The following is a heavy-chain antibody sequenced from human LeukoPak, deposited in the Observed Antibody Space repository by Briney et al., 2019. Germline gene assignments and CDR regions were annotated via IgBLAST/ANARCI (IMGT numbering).Heavy chain of an antibody. CDR3: ARRYRYYYMDV. D-gene: IGHD1-1*01. CDR1: GYTFTNYY. J-gene: IGHJ6*03. V-gene: IGHV1-46*01. Sequence: ASVQVSCKASGYTFTNYYIHWVRQAPGQGLEWMGIINTRGGSTTYEQKFQGRVTMTRDTSTSTVYMELTSLRSDDAAVYYCARRYRYYYMDVWGKGTTVTISS. CDR2: INTRGGST.